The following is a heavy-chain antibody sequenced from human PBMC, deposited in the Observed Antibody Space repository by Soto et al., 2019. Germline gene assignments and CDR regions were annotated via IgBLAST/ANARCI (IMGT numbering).Heavy chain of an antibody. Sequence: PGGSLRLSCAASGFTFSGSAMHWVRQASGKGLEWVGRIRSKAKSYTTAYAASVKGRFTISRDDSKNSVYLQMNSLKIEDTAVYYCARVGDYYHSNDYSLVALDIWGQGTMVTVSS. CDR1: GFTFSGSA. D-gene: IGHD2-21*01. CDR3: ARVGDYYHSNDYSLVALDI. V-gene: IGHV3-73*01. J-gene: IGHJ3*02. CDR2: IRSKAKSYTT.